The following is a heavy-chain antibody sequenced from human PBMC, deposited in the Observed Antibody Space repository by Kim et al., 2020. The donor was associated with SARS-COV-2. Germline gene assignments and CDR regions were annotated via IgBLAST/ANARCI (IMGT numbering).Heavy chain of an antibody. J-gene: IGHJ5*02. V-gene: IGHV4-39*07. D-gene: IGHD3-10*01. CDR3: ARVPGGYYGSGTGWFDP. CDR1: GGSISSSSYY. CDR2: IYYSGSS. Sequence: SETLSLTCTVSGGSISSSSYYWGWIRQPPGKGLEWIGSIYYSGSSYYNPSLKSRVTISVDTSKNQFSLKLSSVTAADTAVYYCARVPGGYYGSGTGWFDPWGQGTLVTVSS.